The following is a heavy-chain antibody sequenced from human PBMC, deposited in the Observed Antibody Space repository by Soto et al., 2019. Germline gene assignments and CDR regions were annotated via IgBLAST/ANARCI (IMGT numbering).Heavy chain of an antibody. J-gene: IGHJ6*02. CDR2: IYYSGST. CDR1: GGSISSGGYY. V-gene: IGHV4-31*03. D-gene: IGHD4-17*01. Sequence: SETLSLTCTVSGGSISSGGYYWSWIRQHPGKGLEWIGYIYYSGSTYYNPSLKSRVTISVDTSKNQFSLKLSSVTAADTAVYYCAREQGDYGDYASANYGMDVWGQGTTVTVSS. CDR3: AREQGDYGDYASANYGMDV.